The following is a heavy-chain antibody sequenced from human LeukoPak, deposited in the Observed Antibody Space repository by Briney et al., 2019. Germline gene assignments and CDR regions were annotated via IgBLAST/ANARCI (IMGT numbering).Heavy chain of an antibody. CDR2: IYYTGST. Sequence: PSETLSLTCTVSGGSISRDYWSWIRQPPGKGLEWIGYIYYTGSTNYNPSLKSRVTISVDTSKNQFSLKLSSVTAADTAVYYCARTGEQWPRYYFDYWGQGTLVTVSS. V-gene: IGHV4-59*01. CDR3: ARTGEQWPRYYFDY. CDR1: GGSISRDY. D-gene: IGHD6-19*01. J-gene: IGHJ4*02.